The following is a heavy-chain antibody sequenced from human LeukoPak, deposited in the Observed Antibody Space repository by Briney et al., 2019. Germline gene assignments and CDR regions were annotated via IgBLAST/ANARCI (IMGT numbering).Heavy chain of an antibody. J-gene: IGHJ6*03. CDR3: AKPRGNWNAFGRYYYYMDV. CDR1: GGSISSSSYY. Sequence: PSETLSLTCTVSGGSISSSSYYWGWIRQPPGKGLEWIGSIYYSGSTYYNPSLKSRVTISVDTSKNQFSLKLSSVTAADTAVYYCAKPRGNWNAFGRYYYYMDVWGKGTTVTISS. V-gene: IGHV4-39*01. CDR2: IYYSGST. D-gene: IGHD1-20*01.